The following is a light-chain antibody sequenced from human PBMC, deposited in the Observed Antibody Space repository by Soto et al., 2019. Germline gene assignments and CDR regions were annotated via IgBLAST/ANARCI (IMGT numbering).Light chain of an antibody. CDR1: QSVSSSY. CDR2: GAS. J-gene: IGKJ5*01. V-gene: IGKV3-20*01. Sequence: ENLSTQSPGTPSLSPGERATPSRTASQSVSSSYLAWYQQKPGQAPRLLIYGASSRATGIPDRFSGSGSGTDFTLTINRLEPEDFAVYYCQQYGSSITFGQGTRLEI. CDR3: QQYGSSIT.